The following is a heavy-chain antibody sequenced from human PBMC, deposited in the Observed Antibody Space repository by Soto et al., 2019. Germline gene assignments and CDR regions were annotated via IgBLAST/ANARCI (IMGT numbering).Heavy chain of an antibody. Sequence: QVQLQELGPGLVKPSETLSLTCVVSGGPIGAHYWSWIRQPPGGGLEWIGYVHYGGSTNYNPSLKSRATMSVDTSKNQFYLNLSSVTAADTALYFCARRDYSTSSLGPFDYWGQGILVTVSS. CDR3: ARRDYSTSSLGPFDY. D-gene: IGHD6-6*01. J-gene: IGHJ4*02. CDR1: GGPIGAHY. V-gene: IGHV4-59*11. CDR2: VHYGGST.